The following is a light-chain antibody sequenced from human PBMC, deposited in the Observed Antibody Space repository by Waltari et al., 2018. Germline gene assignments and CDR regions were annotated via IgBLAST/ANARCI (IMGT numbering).Light chain of an antibody. J-gene: IGKJ1*01. CDR1: QSVLFSSDNKNY. V-gene: IGKV4-1*01. CDR3: QQYYDNPRA. Sequence: DIVMTQSPDSLTLSLGGRATLKCKSSQSVLFSSDNKNYLAWYQQKPGQPPKVLIYWASTRASGVPERFSGSGSGTDFTLTISSLQREDAAVYYCQQYYDNPRAFGQGTKVDIK. CDR2: WAS.